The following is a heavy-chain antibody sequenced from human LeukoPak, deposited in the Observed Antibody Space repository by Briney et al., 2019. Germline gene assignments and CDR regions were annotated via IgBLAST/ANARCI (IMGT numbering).Heavy chain of an antibody. CDR1: GGSVSSGSYY. J-gene: IGHJ4*02. Sequence: SETLSLTCTVSGGSVSSGSYYWSWIRQPPGKGLEGIGYIYYSGSTNYNPSLKSRVTISVDTSKNQFSLKLNSVTAADTAVYYCARGLRSIYYYDSSGYYYWGQGTLVTVSS. D-gene: IGHD3-22*01. V-gene: IGHV4-61*01. CDR2: IYYSGST. CDR3: ARGLRSIYYYDSSGYYY.